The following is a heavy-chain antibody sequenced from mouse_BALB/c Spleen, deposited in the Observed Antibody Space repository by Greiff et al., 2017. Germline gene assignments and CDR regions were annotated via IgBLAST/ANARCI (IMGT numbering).Heavy chain of an antibody. J-gene: IGHJ4*01. Sequence: EVQLQQSGAELVKPGASVKLSCTASGFNIKDTYMHWVKQRPEQGLEWIGRIDPANGNTKYDPKFQGKATITADTSSNTAYLQLSSLTSEDTAVYYCASGGNYVYYAMDYWGQGTSVTVSS. CDR2: IDPANGNT. D-gene: IGHD2-1*01. V-gene: IGHV14-3*02. CDR3: ASGGNYVYYAMDY. CDR1: GFNIKDTY.